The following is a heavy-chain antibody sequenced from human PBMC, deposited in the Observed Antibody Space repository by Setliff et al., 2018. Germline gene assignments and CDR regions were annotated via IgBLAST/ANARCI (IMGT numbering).Heavy chain of an antibody. CDR2: VYYSGAA. CDR3: ARGGTYRYFDY. Sequence: SETLSLTCSVSGDSISDASICGWIRQPPGKGLGFIGYVYYSGAANYDPSFKSRVTMSADTSKTQFSLKLTSLTAADTAVYYCARGGTYRYFDYWGQGALVTVPQ. J-gene: IGHJ4*02. V-gene: IGHV4-59*01. CDR1: GDSISDAS.